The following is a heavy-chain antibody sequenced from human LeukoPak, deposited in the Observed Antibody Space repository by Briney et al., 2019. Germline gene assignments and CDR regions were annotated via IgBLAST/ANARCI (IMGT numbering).Heavy chain of an antibody. CDR1: GFTFGDYA. CDR2: IRSKAYGGTT. D-gene: IGHD3-22*01. V-gene: IGHV3-49*03. Sequence: GGSLRLSCTASGFTFGDYAMSWFRQASGKGLEWVGFIRSKAYGGTTEYAASVKGRFTISRDDSKSIAYLQMNGLKTEDTAVYYCTMYLFITMIVGTDAFDIWGQGTMVTVSS. J-gene: IGHJ3*02. CDR3: TMYLFITMIVGTDAFDI.